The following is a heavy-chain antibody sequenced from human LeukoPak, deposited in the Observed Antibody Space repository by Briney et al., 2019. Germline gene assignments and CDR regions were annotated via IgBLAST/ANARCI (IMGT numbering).Heavy chain of an antibody. J-gene: IGHJ4*02. D-gene: IGHD6-13*01. CDR1: GGSISSYY. CDR2: IYYSGST. CDR3: ARASSSSWPYFDY. V-gene: IGHV4-59*01. Sequence: PSETLSLICTVSGGSISSYYWSWIRQPPGKGLEWIGYIYYSGSTNYNPSLKSRVTISVDTSKNQFSLKLSSVTAADTAVYYCARASSSSWPYFDYWGQGTLVTVSS.